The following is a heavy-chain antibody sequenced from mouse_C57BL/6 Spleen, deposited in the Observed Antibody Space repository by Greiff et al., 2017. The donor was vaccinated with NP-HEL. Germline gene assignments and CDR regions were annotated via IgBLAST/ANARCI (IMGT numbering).Heavy chain of an antibody. J-gene: IGHJ3*01. Sequence: VQLQQSGPGLVQPSQSLSITCTVSGFSLTSYGVHWVRQSPGKGLEWLGVIWSGGSTDYTAAFISRLSISQDNSKSQVFVKMNSLQADDTAIYYCARNDDYSPVAYWGQGTLVTVSA. D-gene: IGHD2-3*01. CDR3: ARNDDYSPVAY. V-gene: IGHV2-2*01. CDR2: IWSGGST. CDR1: GFSLTSYG.